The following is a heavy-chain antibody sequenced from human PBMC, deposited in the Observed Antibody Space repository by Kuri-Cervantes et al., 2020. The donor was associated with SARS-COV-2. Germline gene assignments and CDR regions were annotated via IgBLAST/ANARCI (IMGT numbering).Heavy chain of an antibody. V-gene: IGHV3-30*02. CDR3: AKDFWSGYYYFDY. CDR1: RSTFSSYG. Sequence: GGSLRLSCAASRSTFSSYGMQLVRQAPGKGLEWVAVIWYGVSNKYSADSVTGRFTISRDNSKNTLYLQLNSLRAEDTAVYYCAKDFWSGYYYFDYWGQGTLVTVSS. CDR2: IWYGVSNK. J-gene: IGHJ4*02. D-gene: IGHD3-3*01.